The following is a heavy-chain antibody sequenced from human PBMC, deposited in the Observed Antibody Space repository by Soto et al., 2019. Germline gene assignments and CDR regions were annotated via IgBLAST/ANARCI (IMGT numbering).Heavy chain of an antibody. V-gene: IGHV3-23*01. CDR3: AKDLPPGGRYYYGMDV. CDR1: GFTFSSYA. J-gene: IGHJ6*02. Sequence: VQLLESGGGLVQPGGSLRLSCAASGFTFSSYAMSWVRQAPGKGLEWVSAISGSGGSTYYADSVKGRFTISRDNSKNTLYLQMNSLRAEDTAVYYCAKDLPPGGRYYYGMDVWGQGTTVTVSS. CDR2: ISGSGGST. D-gene: IGHD1-26*01.